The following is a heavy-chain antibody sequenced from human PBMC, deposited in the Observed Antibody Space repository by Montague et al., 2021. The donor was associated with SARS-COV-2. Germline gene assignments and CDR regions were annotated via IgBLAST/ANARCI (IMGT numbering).Heavy chain of an antibody. CDR3: AKGTDTGNSYFALDV. J-gene: IGHJ6*02. CDR2: LSASGGIT. D-gene: IGHD1-1*01. CDR1: GFTFSGIA. Sequence: SLRPSCAASGFTFSGIAMSWVRQAPGKGLEWVSALSASGGITNYADSVKGRFTISRDNLKNTLFLQMNSLTDGDSAIYYCAKGTDTGNSYFALDVWGQGTTVSVSS. V-gene: IGHV3-23*01.